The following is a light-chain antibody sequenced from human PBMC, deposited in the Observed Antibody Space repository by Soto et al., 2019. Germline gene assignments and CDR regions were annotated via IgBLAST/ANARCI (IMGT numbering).Light chain of an antibody. J-gene: IGLJ3*02. CDR1: SGHSTYI. V-gene: IGLV4-60*02. CDR3: ETWYSNTHKV. Sequence: QPVLTQSSSASASLGSSVKLTCILSSGHSTYIIAWHQQQPGQAPRSMMTLDRSGSYNRGSGVPDRFSGSSSGADRYLTISSLQFEDEGDYYCETWYSNTHKVFGGGTKLTVL. CDR2: LDRSGSY.